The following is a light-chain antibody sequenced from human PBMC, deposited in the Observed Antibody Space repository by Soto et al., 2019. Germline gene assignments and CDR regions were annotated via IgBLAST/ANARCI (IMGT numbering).Light chain of an antibody. Sequence: DIQMTQSPSSVSASVGDRVTITCRAGQGISSGLAWYQQKPGKAPKLLIYAASSLQSGVPSRFSGSGSGTDFTLTISSLQPEDFATYYCQQANSFPWTFGQGTKVEIK. V-gene: IGKV1-12*01. J-gene: IGKJ1*01. CDR3: QQANSFPWT. CDR1: QGISSG. CDR2: AAS.